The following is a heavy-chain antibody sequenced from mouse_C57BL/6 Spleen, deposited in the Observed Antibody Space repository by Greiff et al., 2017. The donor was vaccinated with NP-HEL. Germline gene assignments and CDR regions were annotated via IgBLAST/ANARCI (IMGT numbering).Heavy chain of an antibody. Sequence: VQLKESGAELVKPGASVKLSCTASGFNIKDYYMHWVKQRTEQGLEWIGRIDPEDGETKCAPKFQGKATITADTSSNTAYLQLSSLTSEDTAVYYCARNYGLYWYFDVWGTGTTVTVSS. D-gene: IGHD1-1*01. CDR3: ARNYGLYWYFDV. CDR1: GFNIKDYY. CDR2: IDPEDGET. J-gene: IGHJ1*03. V-gene: IGHV14-2*01.